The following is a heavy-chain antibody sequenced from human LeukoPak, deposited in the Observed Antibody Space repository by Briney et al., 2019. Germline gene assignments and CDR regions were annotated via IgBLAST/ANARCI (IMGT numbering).Heavy chain of an antibody. J-gene: IGHJ4*02. CDR2: ISSSGSTK. D-gene: IGHD3-10*01. CDR1: GFTFSSYE. V-gene: IGHV3-48*03. Sequence: GGSLRLSCAASGFTFSSYEMNWVRQAPAKGLEWVSYISSSGSTKYYADSVKGRITISRDNAKKSMYLQMNSLRAEDTAVYYCARAFGSGSYSFWGQGTLVSVSS. CDR3: ARAFGSGSYSF.